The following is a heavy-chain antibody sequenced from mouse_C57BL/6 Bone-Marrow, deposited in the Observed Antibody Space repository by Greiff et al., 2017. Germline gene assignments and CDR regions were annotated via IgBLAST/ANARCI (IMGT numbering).Heavy chain of an antibody. J-gene: IGHJ3*01. D-gene: IGHD2-12*01. CDR1: GYAFSSYW. Sequence: VQLQQSGAELVKPGASVKISCKASGYAFSSYWMNWVKQRPGKGLAWIGQIYPGDGDTNYNGKFKGKATLTAAKSSSTAYMQLSSLTSEDSAVYFCARGGYSPWFAYWGQGTLVTVSA. V-gene: IGHV1-80*01. CDR2: IYPGDGDT. CDR3: ARGGYSPWFAY.